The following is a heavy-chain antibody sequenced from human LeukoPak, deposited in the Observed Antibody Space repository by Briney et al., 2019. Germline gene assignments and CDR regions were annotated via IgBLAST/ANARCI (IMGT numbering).Heavy chain of an antibody. V-gene: IGHV3-53*01. J-gene: IGHJ4*02. CDR2: IYSGGST. CDR1: GFTVSSNY. CDR3: AKDFYLVVKKPAFFDY. D-gene: IGHD3-22*01. Sequence: GGSLRLSCAASGFTVSSNYMSWVRQAPGKGLEWVSVIYSGGSTYYADSVKGRFTISRDNSKNTLYLQMNSLRAEDTAVYYCAKDFYLVVKKPAFFDYWGQGTLVTVSS.